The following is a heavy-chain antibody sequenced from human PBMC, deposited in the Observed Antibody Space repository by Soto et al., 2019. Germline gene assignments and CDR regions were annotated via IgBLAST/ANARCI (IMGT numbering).Heavy chain of an antibody. CDR2: ISWNSGSI. Sequence: EVQLVESGGGLVQPGRSLRLSCAASGFTFDDYAMHWVRQAPGKGLEWVSGISWNSGSIGYADSVKGRFTISRDNAKKSLYLHMNSLKAEDTALYYCARLCSSTSCYTDCYYFHRMELWGQGTTVTVSS. CDR1: GFTFDDYA. V-gene: IGHV3-9*01. CDR3: ARLCSSTSCYTDCYYFHRMEL. D-gene: IGHD2-2*02. J-gene: IGHJ6*02.